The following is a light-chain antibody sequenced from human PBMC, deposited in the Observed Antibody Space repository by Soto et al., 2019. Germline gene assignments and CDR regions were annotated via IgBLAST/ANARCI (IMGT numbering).Light chain of an antibody. V-gene: IGKV3-11*01. CDR3: QQYNNWPRT. CDR2: DAS. Sequence: EIVLTQSPATLSLSPGGRATLSCRASQSVGFYLAWYQQRPGQAPRLLIDDASNRAPGIPARFSGSGSGTDFTLTISSLQSEDFAVYYCQQYNNWPRTFGQGTKVEIK. CDR1: QSVGFY. J-gene: IGKJ1*01.